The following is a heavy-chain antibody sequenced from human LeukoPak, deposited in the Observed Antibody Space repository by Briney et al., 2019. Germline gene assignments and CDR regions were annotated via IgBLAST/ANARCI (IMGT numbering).Heavy chain of an antibody. D-gene: IGHD1-20*01. Sequence: GGSLRLSCAASGFTVSSNYMSWVRQAPGKGLEWVSVIYSGGSTYYTDSVKGRFTISRDNSKNTLYLQMNSLRAEDTAVYYCARRRYNWNAIDYWGQGTLVTVSS. CDR3: ARRRYNWNAIDY. J-gene: IGHJ4*02. CDR1: GFTVSSNY. CDR2: IYSGGST. V-gene: IGHV3-53*01.